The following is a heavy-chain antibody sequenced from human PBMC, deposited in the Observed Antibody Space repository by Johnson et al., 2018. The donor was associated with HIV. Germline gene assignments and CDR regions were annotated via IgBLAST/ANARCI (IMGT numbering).Heavy chain of an antibody. CDR2: VGHDGGIY. V-gene: IGHV3-30-3*01. CDR3: ARGMVVAAAKAFDI. CDR1: GFTFNSYA. D-gene: IGHD2-15*01. J-gene: IGHJ3*02. Sequence: VQLVESGGGVVQPGRSLRLSCVASGFTFNSYAMHWVRQAPGKGLEWVAHVGHDGGIYPYAESVKGRFTFYRDNSKNTLYLQMNNVGAEDTAVYYCARGMVVAAAKAFDIWGQGTMVTVSS.